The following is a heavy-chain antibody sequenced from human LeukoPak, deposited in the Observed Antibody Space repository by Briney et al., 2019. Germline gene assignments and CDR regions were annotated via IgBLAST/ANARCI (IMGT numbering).Heavy chain of an antibody. CDR1: GFTFSDYY. D-gene: IGHD2-2*01. V-gene: IGHV3-11*01. Sequence: GGSLRLSCAASGFTFSDYYMSWIRQAPGKGLEWVSYISSSGSTIYYADSVKGRFTISRDNAKNSLYLQMNSLRAEDTAVYYCARADIVVVPAADLKYYFDYWGQGTLVTVSS. CDR2: ISSSGSTI. CDR3: ARADIVVVPAADLKYYFDY. J-gene: IGHJ4*02.